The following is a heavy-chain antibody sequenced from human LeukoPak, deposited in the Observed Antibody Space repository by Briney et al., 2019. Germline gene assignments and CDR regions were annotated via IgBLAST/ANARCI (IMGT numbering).Heavy chain of an antibody. Sequence: ASVKDSFKASGYDFTSVGITWVRRAPGQGLEWMGWISPYNGNTRYAQKFQGRVAMTTDTSTTTAYMELKGLRFNDTAVYYCARAGPGSGWYFDYWGQGTLVTVSS. J-gene: IGHJ4*02. D-gene: IGHD6-19*01. CDR1: GYDFTSVG. CDR3: ARAGPGSGWYFDY. CDR2: ISPYNGNT. V-gene: IGHV1-18*01.